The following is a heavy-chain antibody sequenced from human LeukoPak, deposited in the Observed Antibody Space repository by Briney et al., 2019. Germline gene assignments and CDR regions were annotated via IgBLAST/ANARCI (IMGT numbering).Heavy chain of an antibody. Sequence: ASVKVSCKPSGYTFTGYYMHWVRQAPGQGLEWMGWINPNSGGTNYAQKFQGRVTMTRDTSISTAYMELSRLRAEDTAVYYCARGLRGYYDSSGSGAAFDIWGQGTMVTVSS. CDR3: ARGLRGYYDSSGSGAAFDI. J-gene: IGHJ3*02. D-gene: IGHD3-22*01. V-gene: IGHV1-2*02. CDR1: GYTFTGYY. CDR2: INPNSGGT.